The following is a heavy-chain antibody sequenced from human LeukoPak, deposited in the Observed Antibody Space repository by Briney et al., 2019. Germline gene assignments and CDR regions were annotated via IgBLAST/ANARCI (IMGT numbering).Heavy chain of an antibody. CDR1: GGTFSSYA. CDR3: ARGGGYNHFDY. D-gene: IGHD5-24*01. J-gene: IGHJ4*02. V-gene: IGHV1-69*01. Sequence: SVKVSCKASGGTFSSYAISWVRQAPGQGHEWMGGIIPIFGTANYAQKFQGRVTITADESTSKAYMELSSLRSEDTAVYHCARGGGYNHFDYWGQGTLVTVSS. CDR2: IIPIFGTA.